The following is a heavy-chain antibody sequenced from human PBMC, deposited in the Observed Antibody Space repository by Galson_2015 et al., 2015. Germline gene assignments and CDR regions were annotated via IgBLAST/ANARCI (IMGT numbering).Heavy chain of an antibody. V-gene: IGHV7-4-1*02. J-gene: IGHJ6*02. CDR1: GYTFTSYA. CDR3: ERGYWNSTSCYQELYYYYGMDV. Sequence: SVKVSCTASGYTFTSYAMNWVRQAPGQGLEWLGWINSNTGNTTYAQGFTGRFVFSLDTSVNTANLQINSLKAEDTAVYYCERGYWNSTSCYQELYYYYGMDVWGQGTTVTVSS. CDR2: INSNTGNT. D-gene: IGHD2-2*01.